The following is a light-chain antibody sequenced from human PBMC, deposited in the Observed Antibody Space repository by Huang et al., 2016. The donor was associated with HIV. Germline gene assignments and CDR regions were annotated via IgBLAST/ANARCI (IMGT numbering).Light chain of an antibody. V-gene: IGKV2-28*01. J-gene: IGKJ2*01. CDR1: QSILHSNGYNY. CDR3: MQAQQTPYT. Sequence: DIVMTQSPLSLPVTPGEPASISCRSSQSILHSNGYNYLDWYVQKPGQSPQLLIYRSSNRASGVPDRISGSGSGVEFTLKISRVEAEDVGVYYCMQAQQTPYTFGPGTKLEIK. CDR2: RSS.